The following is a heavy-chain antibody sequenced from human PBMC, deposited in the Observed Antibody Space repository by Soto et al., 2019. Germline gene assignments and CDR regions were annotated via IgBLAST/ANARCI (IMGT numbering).Heavy chain of an antibody. Sequence: QVQLVQSGAEVKKPGSSVKVSCKASGGTFSSYTISWVRQAPGQGLEWMGRIIPILGIANYAQKFQGRVXIXXDKSTSTAYMELSSLRSEDTAVYYCARDQEPNSDYWGQGTLVTVSS. CDR1: GGTFSSYT. CDR2: IIPILGIA. CDR3: ARDQEPNSDY. J-gene: IGHJ4*02. V-gene: IGHV1-69*08.